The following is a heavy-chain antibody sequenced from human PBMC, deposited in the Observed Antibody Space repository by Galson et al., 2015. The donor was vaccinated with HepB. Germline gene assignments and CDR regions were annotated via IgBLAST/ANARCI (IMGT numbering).Heavy chain of an antibody. CDR3: AREVRGSSWYSELTDYYYYGMDV. CDR1: GFTFSSYW. Sequence: LRLSCAASGFTFSSYWMSWVRQAPGKGLEWVANIKQDGSEKYYVDSVKGRFTISRDNAKNSLYLQMNSLRAEDTAVYYCAREVRGSSWYSELTDYYYYGMDVWGQGTTVTVSS. CDR2: IKQDGSEK. D-gene: IGHD6-13*01. V-gene: IGHV3-7*03. J-gene: IGHJ6*02.